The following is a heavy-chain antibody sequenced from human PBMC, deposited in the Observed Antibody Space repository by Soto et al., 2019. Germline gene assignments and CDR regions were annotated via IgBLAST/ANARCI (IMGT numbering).Heavy chain of an antibody. V-gene: IGHV3-9*01. CDR1: GFTFDDYA. J-gene: IGHJ4*02. CDR2: ISWNSGSI. D-gene: IGHD3-10*01. CDR3: AKDMAYGSGSPFDF. Sequence: EVQLVESGGGLVQPGRSLRLSCAASGFTFDDYAMHWVRQAPGKGLEWVSGISWNSGSIGYADSVKGRFTISRDNAKNSLYLQMNSLRAEDTALYYCAKDMAYGSGSPFDFWGQGTLVTVSS.